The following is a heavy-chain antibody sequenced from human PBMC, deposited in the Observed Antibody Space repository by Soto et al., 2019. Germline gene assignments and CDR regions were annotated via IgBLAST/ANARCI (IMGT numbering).Heavy chain of an antibody. CDR1: GGSISSYY. J-gene: IGHJ5*02. CDR2: IYYSGST. Sequence: PSETLSLTCTVSGGSISSYYWSWIRQPPGKGLEWIGYIYYSGSTNYNPSLKSRVTISVDTSKNQFSLKLSSVTAADTAVYYCARDVWFGRKRWFDPWGQGTPVTVSS. D-gene: IGHD3-10*01. CDR3: ARDVWFGRKRWFDP. V-gene: IGHV4-59*01.